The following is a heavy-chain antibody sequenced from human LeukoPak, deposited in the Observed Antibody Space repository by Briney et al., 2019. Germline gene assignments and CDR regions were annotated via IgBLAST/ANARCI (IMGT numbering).Heavy chain of an antibody. CDR2: IIPILGIA. CDR1: GGTFISYA. V-gene: IGHV1-69*04. Sequence: ASVKVSCKASGGTFISYAISWVRQAPGQGLEWMGRIIPILGIANYAQKFQGRVTITADKSTSTAYMELSSLRSEDTAVYYCARGHELRYFDWLSPNDAFDIWGQGTMVTVSS. CDR3: ARGHELRYFDWLSPNDAFDI. D-gene: IGHD3-9*01. J-gene: IGHJ3*02.